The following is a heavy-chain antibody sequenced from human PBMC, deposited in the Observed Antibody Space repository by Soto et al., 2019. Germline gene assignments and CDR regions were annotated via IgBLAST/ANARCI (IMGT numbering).Heavy chain of an antibody. V-gene: IGHV3-23*01. CDR1: GFTFSAYA. CDR2: ISGSGGST. Sequence: GGSLRLSCAASGFTFSAYAMTWVRQAPGKGLQWVSSISGSGGSTYYADSVRGRFTISRDNSKNTLYLQMNSLRAEDTAVYYCATDGDYERKWIHDYWGQGTLVTVSS. CDR3: ATDGDYERKWIHDY. D-gene: IGHD4-17*01. J-gene: IGHJ4*02.